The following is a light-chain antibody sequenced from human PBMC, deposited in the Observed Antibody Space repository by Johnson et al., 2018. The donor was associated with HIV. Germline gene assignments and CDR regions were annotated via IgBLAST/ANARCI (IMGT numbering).Light chain of an antibody. Sequence: QSVLTQPPSVSAAPGQKVTISCSGSSSNIGNNNVSWYQQLPGTAPKLLIYENNKRPSGIPDRFSGSKSCTSATLGITGLQTGDEADYYCGTWDSSLSASYVFGTVTKVTVL. V-gene: IGLV1-51*02. CDR1: SSNIGNNN. CDR2: ENN. CDR3: GTWDSSLSASYV. J-gene: IGLJ1*01.